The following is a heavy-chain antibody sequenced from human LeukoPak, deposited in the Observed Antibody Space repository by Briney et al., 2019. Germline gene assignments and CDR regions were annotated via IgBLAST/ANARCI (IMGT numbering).Heavy chain of an antibody. CDR1: GYTLTSYD. J-gene: IGHJ6*02. CDR2: MNPNSGNT. Sequence: ASVKVSCKASGYTLTSYDINWVRQATGQGLEWMGWMNPNSGNTGYAQKFQGRVTMTRNTSISTAYMELSSLRSEDTAVYYCARERLEPPYYYYYYGMDVWGQGTTVTVSS. CDR3: ARERLEPPYYYYYYGMDV. D-gene: IGHD1-1*01. V-gene: IGHV1-8*01.